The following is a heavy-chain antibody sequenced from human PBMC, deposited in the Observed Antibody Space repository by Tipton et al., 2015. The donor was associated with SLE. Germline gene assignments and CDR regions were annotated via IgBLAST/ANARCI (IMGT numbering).Heavy chain of an antibody. Sequence: TLSLTCTVSGGSISSSSYYWGWIRQPPGKGLEWIGYIYYSGSTNYNPSLKSRVTISVDTSKNQFSLKLSSVTAADTAVYYCARSIAVAGRPDWFDPWGQGTLVTVSS. CDR1: GGSISSSSYY. J-gene: IGHJ5*02. V-gene: IGHV4-39*01. CDR3: ARSIAVAGRPDWFDP. D-gene: IGHD6-19*01. CDR2: IYYSGST.